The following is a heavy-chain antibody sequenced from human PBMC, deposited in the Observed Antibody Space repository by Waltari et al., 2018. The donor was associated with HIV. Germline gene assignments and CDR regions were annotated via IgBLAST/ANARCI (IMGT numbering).Heavy chain of an antibody. CDR1: GGSISTSSYY. J-gene: IGHJ6*02. CDR3: ARVARRGLVWGSPWYYGMDV. CDR2: SYYRGNT. Sequence: QLQLQESGPGLVKPSETLSLTCTVSGGSISTSSYYWGWIRQPPGKGLESIGNSYYRGNTFYNSSLNSVGTMSVDTSRNLFSLNLSSVTAADTAVYYCARVARRGLVWGSPWYYGMDVWGQGTTVTVSS. V-gene: IGHV4-39*01. D-gene: IGHD7-27*01.